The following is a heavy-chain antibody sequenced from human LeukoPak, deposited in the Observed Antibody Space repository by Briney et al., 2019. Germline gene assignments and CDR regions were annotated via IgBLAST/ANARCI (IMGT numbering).Heavy chain of an antibody. CDR2: MYYSGTT. Sequence: SETLSLTCTVSGGSITSYYRSWIRQSPGKGLEWIGFMYYSGTTNYNPSLKSRVTISLGMSKNQFSLKLNSVTAADTAVYYCARKPIFASGRHWYYFDNWGQGTLVTVSS. CDR3: ARKPIFASGRHWYYFDN. J-gene: IGHJ4*02. D-gene: IGHD3-10*01. V-gene: IGHV4-59*08. CDR1: GGSITSYY.